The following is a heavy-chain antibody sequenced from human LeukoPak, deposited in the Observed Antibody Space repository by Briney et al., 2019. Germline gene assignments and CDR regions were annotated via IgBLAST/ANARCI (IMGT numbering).Heavy chain of an antibody. CDR2: INPNSGAT. CDR1: GYTFTGYY. D-gene: IGHD1-14*01. Sequence: ASVKVSCKASGYTFTGYYMHWVRQAPGQGLEWMGWINPNSGATKYAQKFQGRVTMTRDTSISTAYMELSRLRSDDTAVYYCARAIHRDYWGQGTLVTVSS. V-gene: IGHV1-2*02. CDR3: ARAIHRDY. J-gene: IGHJ4*02.